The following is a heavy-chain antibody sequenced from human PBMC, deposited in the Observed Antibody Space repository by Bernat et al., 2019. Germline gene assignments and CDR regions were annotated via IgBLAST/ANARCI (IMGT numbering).Heavy chain of an antibody. CDR2: ISGNGYST. Sequence: EVQLLESGGGLVQPGGSLRLSCSASGLPLRSFAVHWVRQAPGKGLEWVSGISGNGYSTYYADSVRGRFTISRDSSKDTLYLQMKSLRGEDTAVYYCAKSRGDYYGSGSYPKSGGMDVWGQGTTVTVSS. CDR1: GLPLRSFA. D-gene: IGHD3-10*01. J-gene: IGHJ6*02. CDR3: AKSRGDYYGSGSYPKSGGMDV. V-gene: IGHV3-23*01.